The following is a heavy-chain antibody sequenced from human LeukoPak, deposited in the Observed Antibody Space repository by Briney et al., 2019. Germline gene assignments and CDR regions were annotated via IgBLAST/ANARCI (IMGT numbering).Heavy chain of an antibody. J-gene: IGHJ4*02. V-gene: IGHV4-59*11. D-gene: IGHD3-10*01. Sequence: PSETLSLTCTVSGGSISSHFWSWVRQPPGKGLERIGSIYYTGSTNYNPSLKSRITMSVDTSKNQFSLKLGSVTAADTAVYYCARSYNSGSYYPYYFDYWGQGTLVTVPS. CDR2: IYYTGST. CDR3: ARSYNSGSYYPYYFDY. CDR1: GGSISSHF.